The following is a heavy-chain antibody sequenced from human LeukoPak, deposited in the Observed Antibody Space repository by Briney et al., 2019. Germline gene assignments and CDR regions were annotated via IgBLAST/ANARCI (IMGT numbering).Heavy chain of an antibody. J-gene: IGHJ4*02. CDR3: ARDLWFGELPPFDY. CDR1: GFTFSSYW. D-gene: IGHD3-10*01. V-gene: IGHV3-7*01. CDR2: IKQDGSEK. Sequence: GGSLRLSCAASGFTFSSYWMSWVRQAPGKGLEWVANIKQDGSEKYYVDSVKGRFTISRDNAKNSLYLQMNSLGAEDTAVYYCARDLWFGELPPFDYWGQGTLVTVSS.